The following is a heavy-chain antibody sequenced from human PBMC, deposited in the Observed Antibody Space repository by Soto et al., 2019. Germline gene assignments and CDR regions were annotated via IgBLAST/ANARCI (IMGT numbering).Heavy chain of an antibody. J-gene: IGHJ4*02. CDR1: GFTFSSYS. V-gene: IGHV3-21*01. CDR3: ARESTGTTGYAY. D-gene: IGHD1-1*01. CDR2: ISSSSSYI. Sequence: EVQLVESGGGLVKPGGSLRLSCAASGFTFSSYSMKWVRQAPGKGLEWVSSISSSSSYIYYADSVKGRFTISRDNAKNSLYLQMNSLRAEDTAVYYCARESTGTTGYAYWGQGTLVTVSS.